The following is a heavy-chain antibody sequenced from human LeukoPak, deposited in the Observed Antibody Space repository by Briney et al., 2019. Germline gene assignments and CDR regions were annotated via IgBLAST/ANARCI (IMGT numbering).Heavy chain of an antibody. CDR1: GFTFSSYG. Sequence: GGSLRLSCAASGFTFSSYGMHWVRQAPGKGLEWVAFMRYDGSNNYYADSVKGRFTISRDNAKNSLYLQMNSLRAEDTAVYYCARDRLYDFWSGLDYWGQGTLVTVSS. D-gene: IGHD3-3*01. CDR2: MRYDGSNN. J-gene: IGHJ4*02. V-gene: IGHV3-30*02. CDR3: ARDRLYDFWSGLDY.